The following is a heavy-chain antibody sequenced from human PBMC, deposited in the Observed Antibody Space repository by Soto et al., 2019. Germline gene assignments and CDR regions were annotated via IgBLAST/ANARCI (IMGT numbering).Heavy chain of an antibody. D-gene: IGHD2-15*01. J-gene: IGHJ4*02. CDR3: ARTHCSGGSCYPPVPFDY. CDR1: GGSISSSSYY. CDR2: IYHSGST. V-gene: IGHV4-39*07. Sequence: LTCTVSGGSISSSSYYWGWIRQPPGKGLEWIGSIYHSGSTYYNPSLKSRVTISVDTSKNQFSLKLSSVTAADTAVYYCARTHCSGGSCYPPVPFDYWGQGTLVTVSS.